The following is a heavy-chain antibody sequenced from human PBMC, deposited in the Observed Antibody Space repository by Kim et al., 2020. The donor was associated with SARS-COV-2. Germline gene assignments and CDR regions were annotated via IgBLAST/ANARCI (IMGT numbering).Heavy chain of an antibody. J-gene: IGHJ4*02. Sequence: KNGGTNTYNADSGRGRFTISGDNSKNMVYLQMNSLGAEDTALYYCTTAFEYWGQGTLVTVSS. CDR2: KNGGTNT. CDR3: TTAFEY. V-gene: IGHV3-74*01.